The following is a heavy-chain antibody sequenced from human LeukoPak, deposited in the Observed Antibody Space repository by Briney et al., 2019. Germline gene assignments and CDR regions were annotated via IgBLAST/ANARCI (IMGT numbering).Heavy chain of an antibody. J-gene: IGHJ2*01. V-gene: IGHV4-34*01. CDR2: INHSGST. Sequence: SETLSLTCAVYGGSFGGYYWSWIRQPPGKGLEWIGEINHSGSTNYNPSLKSRVTISVDTSKNQFSLKLSSVTAADTAVYYCARRLDLWGRGTLVTVSS. CDR1: GGSFGGYY. CDR3: ARRLDL.